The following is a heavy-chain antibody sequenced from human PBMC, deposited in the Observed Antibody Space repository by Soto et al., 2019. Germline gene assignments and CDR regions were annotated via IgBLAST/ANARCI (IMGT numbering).Heavy chain of an antibody. J-gene: IGHJ4*02. CDR1: GFTFSSYW. CDR2: INSDGSST. D-gene: IGHD4-17*01. V-gene: IGHV3-74*01. Sequence: HPGGSLRLSCAASGFTFSSYWMHWVRQAPGKGLVWVSRINSDGSSTSYADSVKGRFTISRDNAKNTLYLQMNSLRAEDTAVYYCARLGPNDYGDYGPDYWGQGTLVTVSS. CDR3: ARLGPNDYGDYGPDY.